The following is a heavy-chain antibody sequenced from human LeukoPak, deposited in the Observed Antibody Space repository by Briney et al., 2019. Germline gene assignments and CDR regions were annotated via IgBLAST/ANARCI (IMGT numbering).Heavy chain of an antibody. V-gene: IGHV3-23*01. CDR3: AKWNSITSYWNYYGMDV. J-gene: IGHJ6*02. CDR2: ISGSGGST. Sequence: GGSLRLSCAASGFTFSSYAMSWDRQAPGKGLEWVSAISGSGGSTYYADSVKGRFTISRDNSKNTLYLQMNSLRAEDTAVYYCAKWNSITSYWNYYGMDVWGQGTTVTVSS. D-gene: IGHD1-1*01. CDR1: GFTFSSYA.